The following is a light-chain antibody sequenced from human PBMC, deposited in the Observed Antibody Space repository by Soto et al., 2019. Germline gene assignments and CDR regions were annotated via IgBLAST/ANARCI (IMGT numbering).Light chain of an antibody. CDR2: KAS. CDR3: QQFKTSLYT. J-gene: IGKJ2*01. CDR1: QNIDTW. V-gene: IGKV1-5*03. Sequence: DIQMTQSPSTLSASVGARVTITCRASQNIDTWLAWYQQKPGKAPKLLIYKASSLESGDASRFSGSGSGTEFSLTITSLQPDDFATYYCQQFKTSLYTFGQGTKLKIK.